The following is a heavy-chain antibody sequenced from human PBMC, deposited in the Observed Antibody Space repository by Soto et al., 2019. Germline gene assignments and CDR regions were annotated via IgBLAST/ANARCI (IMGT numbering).Heavy chain of an antibody. J-gene: IGHJ6*03. Sequence: EVQLVESGGGLVQPGRSLRLSCAASGFTFDDYAMHWVRQAPGKGLEWVSGISWNSGSIGYADSVKGRFTISRDNAKNSLYLQMNSLRDEDTALYYCAAGPMVRGKTGNYYSYYMDVWGKGTTVTVSS. CDR3: AAGPMVRGKTGNYYSYYMDV. CDR1: GFTFDDYA. CDR2: ISWNSGSI. D-gene: IGHD3-10*01. V-gene: IGHV3-9*01.